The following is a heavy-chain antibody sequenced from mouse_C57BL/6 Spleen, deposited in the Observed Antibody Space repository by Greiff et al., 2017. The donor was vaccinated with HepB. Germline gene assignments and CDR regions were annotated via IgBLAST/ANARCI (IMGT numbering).Heavy chain of an antibody. CDR2: ISDGGSYT. J-gene: IGHJ3*01. CDR1: GFTFSSYA. V-gene: IGHV5-4*03. Sequence: EVKLMDSGGGLVKPGGSLKLSCAASGFTFSSYAMSWVRQTPEKRLEWVATISDGGSYTYYPDNVKGRFTISRDNAKNNLYLQMSHLKSEDTAMYYCARGEYDYDWFAYWGQGTLVTVSA. D-gene: IGHD2-4*01. CDR3: ARGEYDYDWFAY.